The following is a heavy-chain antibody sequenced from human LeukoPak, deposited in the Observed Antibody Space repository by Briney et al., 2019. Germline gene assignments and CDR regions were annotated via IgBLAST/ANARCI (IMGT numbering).Heavy chain of an antibody. V-gene: IGHV3-64*01. CDR1: GFTFSSYA. CDR3: AKESSLLRGPTVIYYFDF. CDR2: ISSNGGST. D-gene: IGHD3-10*01. Sequence: GGSLRLSCAASGFTFSSYAMHWVRQAPGKELEYVSAISSNGGSTYYANSVKGRFTISRDNSKNTLYLQMNSLRAEDTAIYYCAKESSLLRGPTVIYYFDFWGQGTLVTVSS. J-gene: IGHJ4*02.